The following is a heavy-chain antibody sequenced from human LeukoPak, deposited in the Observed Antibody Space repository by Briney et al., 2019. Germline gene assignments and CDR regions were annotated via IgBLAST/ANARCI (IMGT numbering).Heavy chain of an antibody. V-gene: IGHV1-2*02. CDR3: ARVDGDYDGNYYHYYGMDV. Sequence: ASVTVSCKASGYTFTGYYMHWVRQAPGQGLEWMGWINPNSGGTNYAQKFQGRVTMTRDTSISTAYMELSRLRSDDTAVYYCARVDGDYDGNYYHYYGMDVWGQGTTVTVSS. J-gene: IGHJ6*02. D-gene: IGHD4-23*01. CDR1: GYTFTGYY. CDR2: INPNSGGT.